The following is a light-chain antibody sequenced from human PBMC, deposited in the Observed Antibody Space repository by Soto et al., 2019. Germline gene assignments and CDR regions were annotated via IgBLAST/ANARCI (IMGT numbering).Light chain of an antibody. J-gene: IGKJ4*01. CDR2: RAS. Sequence: EVVMTQSPPTLSVSPGEGATLSCRTSQGIGTLLAWYQQRPGQAPRLLIYRASTRVNGLPARFSGSGSGTEFTLPISGLQSEDFAVYYCPQYNDWPLTFGGATNVEI. CDR3: PQYNDWPLT. CDR1: QGIGTL. V-gene: IGKV3-15*01.